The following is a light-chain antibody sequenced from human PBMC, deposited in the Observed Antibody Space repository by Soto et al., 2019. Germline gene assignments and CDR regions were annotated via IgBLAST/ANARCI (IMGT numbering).Light chain of an antibody. CDR2: GTS. J-gene: IGKJ1*01. CDR3: QQYSDSPPRT. Sequence: EVVLTQSPGTLSLSPGERATLYCRTSQTIVSTYLAWYQQKAGQAPRLLMYGTSSRATGIPDRFSGSGSGTDFTLTISNVEPEDFAIYYCQQYSDSPPRTFGQGTKVEIK. V-gene: IGKV3-20*01. CDR1: QTIVSTY.